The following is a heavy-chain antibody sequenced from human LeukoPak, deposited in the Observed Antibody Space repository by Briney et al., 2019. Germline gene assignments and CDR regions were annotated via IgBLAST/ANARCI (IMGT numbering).Heavy chain of an antibody. J-gene: IGHJ2*01. D-gene: IGHD4-23*01. CDR1: GGTFSSYA. Sequence: SVKVSCKASGGTFSSYAISWVRQAPGQGLEWMGGIIPIFGTANYAQKFQGRVTITTDESTSTAYMELSSLRSEDTAVYYCARVVTPGGYFDLWGRGTLVTVSS. CDR3: ARVVTPGGYFDL. CDR2: IIPIFGTA. V-gene: IGHV1-69*05.